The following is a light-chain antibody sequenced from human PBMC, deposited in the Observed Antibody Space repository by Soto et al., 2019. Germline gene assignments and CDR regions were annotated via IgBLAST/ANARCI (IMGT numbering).Light chain of an antibody. J-gene: IGLJ1*01. V-gene: IGLV1-51*01. CDR3: GSWDSSLSAYV. Sequence: QSVLTQPPAVSAAARHKVTISWSASSSNVGGNSVSWYQQLPGTAPTLLIYDDNKRPSGIPDRLSGSKSGTSATLGITGFHTGDEADYYCGSWDSSLSAYVFGTGPKVTVL. CDR2: DDN. CDR1: SSNVGGNS.